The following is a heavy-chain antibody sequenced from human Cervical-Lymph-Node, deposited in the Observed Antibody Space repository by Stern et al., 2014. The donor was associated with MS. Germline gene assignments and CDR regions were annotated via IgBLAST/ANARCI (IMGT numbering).Heavy chain of an antibody. CDR2: SGTDGGT. V-gene: IGHV3-23*04. CDR3: GKDLHYWSADS. D-gene: IGHD1-1*01. J-gene: IGHJ4*02. Sequence: EVQLVESGGGLAQPGGSLRLSCGVSGFTFSNFAMTWIRQAPGQGLEWVSGSGTDGGTHYAAAVKGRISLSRDNSENTLYLQMDRLRVEDTAVYYCGKDLHYWSADSWGQGTLVTVSS. CDR1: GFTFSNFA.